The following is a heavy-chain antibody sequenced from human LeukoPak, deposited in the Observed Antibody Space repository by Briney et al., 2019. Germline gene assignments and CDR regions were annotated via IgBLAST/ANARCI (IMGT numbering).Heavy chain of an antibody. CDR1: GYSISSGYY. V-gene: IGHV4-38-2*02. J-gene: IGHJ4*02. CDR3: ARRYSVVYATFDY. CDR2: IYHSGST. Sequence: PSETLSLTCTVSGYSISSGYYWGWIRQPPGKGLEWIASIYHSGSTYYNPSLKSRVSMSVDTSKNQFSLRLSSVTAADTAVYYCARRYSVVYATFDYWGQGTLVTVSS. D-gene: IGHD2-8*02.